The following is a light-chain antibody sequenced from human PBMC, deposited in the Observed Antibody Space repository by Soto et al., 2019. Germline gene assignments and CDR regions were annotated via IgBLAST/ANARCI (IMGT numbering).Light chain of an antibody. Sequence: DIVLTQSPGTLSVSPGERATLSCRASQSVNSYYLAWYQQKPGQAPRLLIYDTSNRATGIPDRFSGSGSGTDFTLTISRLEPEDFAVYYCQQYGSSPLTFGGGTKVDIK. CDR3: QQYGSSPLT. CDR2: DTS. J-gene: IGKJ4*01. CDR1: QSVNSYY. V-gene: IGKV3-20*01.